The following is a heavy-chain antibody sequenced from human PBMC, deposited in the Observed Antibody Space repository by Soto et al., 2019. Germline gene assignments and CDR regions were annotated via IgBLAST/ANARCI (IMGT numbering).Heavy chain of an antibody. CDR1: GGSISSSSYY. CDR3: ARHERDHYDFWSGYYSPNWFDP. D-gene: IGHD3-3*01. Sequence: SETLSLTCTVSGGSISSSSYYWGWIRQPPGNGLEWIGSIYYSGSTYYNPSLKSRVTVSVDTSKNQFSLKLSSVTAADTAVYYWARHERDHYDFWSGYYSPNWFDPWGQGTLVTVSS. V-gene: IGHV4-39*01. J-gene: IGHJ5*02. CDR2: IYYSGST.